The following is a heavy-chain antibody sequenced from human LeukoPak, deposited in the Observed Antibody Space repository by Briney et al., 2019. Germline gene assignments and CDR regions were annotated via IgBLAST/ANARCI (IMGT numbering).Heavy chain of an antibody. V-gene: IGHV4-39*07. CDR2: TYYSGST. CDR3: AGSTYYYGSGSYYKSLDY. D-gene: IGHD3-10*01. J-gene: IGHJ4*02. Sequence: SETLSLTCTVSGGSISSSSYYWGWIRQPPGKGLEWIGSTYYSGSTYYNPSLKSRVTISVDKSKNQFSLKLSSVTAADTAVYYCAGSTYYYGSGSYYKSLDYWGQGTLVTVSS. CDR1: GGSISSSSYY.